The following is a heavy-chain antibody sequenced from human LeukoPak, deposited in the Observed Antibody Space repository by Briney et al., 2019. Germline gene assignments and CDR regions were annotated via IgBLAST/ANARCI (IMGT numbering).Heavy chain of an antibody. CDR1: GFTFSTYS. CDR2: IKQDGSEK. Sequence: GGSLRLSCAASGFTFSTYSMNWVRQAPGKGLKWVANIKQDGSEKYYVDSVKGRFTISRDNAQNSLYLQMNSLRAEDTAIYYCATSTAAAGTDWGQGTLVTVSS. D-gene: IGHD6-13*01. V-gene: IGHV3-7*03. J-gene: IGHJ4*02. CDR3: ATSTAAAGTD.